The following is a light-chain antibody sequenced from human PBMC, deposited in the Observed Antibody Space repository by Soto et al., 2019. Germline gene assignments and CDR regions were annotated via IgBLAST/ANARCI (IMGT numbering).Light chain of an antibody. Sequence: QSVLTQPPSVSAVPRQRVTISCSGSRSNIGNNTVNWYQQLPGKAPKLLIFYDDLLSSGVSDRFSGSKSGTSASLAISGLQSEDEADYFCATWDDSLNGVVFGGGTKLTVL. V-gene: IGLV1-36*01. J-gene: IGLJ2*01. CDR3: ATWDDSLNGVV. CDR1: RSNIGNNT. CDR2: YDD.